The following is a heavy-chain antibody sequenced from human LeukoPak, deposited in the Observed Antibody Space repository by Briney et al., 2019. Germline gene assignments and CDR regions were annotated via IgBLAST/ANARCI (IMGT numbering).Heavy chain of an antibody. CDR3: ARDPNLQYYFGY. J-gene: IGHJ4*02. CDR2: INPSGGSA. V-gene: IGHV1-46*01. CDR1: GYTFINFY. D-gene: IGHD5-24*01. Sequence: ASVKVSCKASGYTFINFYMHWVRQAPGQGLEWVGLINPSGGSARSAQKFQGRVTMTRDTSTSTFYMELNSLRSDDTAVYYCARDPNLQYYFGYWGQGTLVTVSS.